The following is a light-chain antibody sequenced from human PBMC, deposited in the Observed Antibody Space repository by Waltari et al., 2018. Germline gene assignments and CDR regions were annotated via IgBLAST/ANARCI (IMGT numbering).Light chain of an antibody. CDR3: CSYAGSHVV. J-gene: IGLJ2*01. CDR2: EGS. V-gene: IGLV2-23*01. CDR1: SSDVGSYNL. Sequence: QSALTQPASVSGSPGQSITISCTGTSSDVGSYNLVSWYQQHPGKAPNLMIYEGSKRPSVVSNRFSGSKSCNTASRTISGLQAEDEADYYCCSYAGSHVVFGGGTKLTVL.